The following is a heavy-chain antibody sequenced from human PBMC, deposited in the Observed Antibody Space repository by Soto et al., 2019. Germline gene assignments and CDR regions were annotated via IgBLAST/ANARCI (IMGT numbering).Heavy chain of an antibody. Sequence: GESMSLPNIVFEGTCGAAWMSWVRQAPGKGLEWVARINRKIDGETTDYAAPVEGRFTIARDDSKNTLYLQMSSLKIEETAVYFCTADYWSWGHGTLVTVSS. CDR3: TADYWS. J-gene: IGHJ1*01. CDR1: EGTCGAAW. V-gene: IGHV3-15*01. D-gene: IGHD3-3*01. CDR2: INRKIDGETT.